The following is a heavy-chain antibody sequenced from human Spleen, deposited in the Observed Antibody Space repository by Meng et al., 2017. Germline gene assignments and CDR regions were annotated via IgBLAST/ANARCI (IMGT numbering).Heavy chain of an antibody. D-gene: IGHD1-26*01. CDR2: INPRDGYT. Sequence: QVQLVQSGAEAKNPGASVKVSCKASGYTFTSHWMHWVRQAPGQGLEWMGIINPRDGYTMYEQKFQGRITTTRDTSTGTVYMELSSLRSEDTAVYYCARVEVGITSGDYWGQGTLVTVSS. J-gene: IGHJ4*02. CDR1: GYTFTSHW. V-gene: IGHV1-46*01. CDR3: ARVEVGITSGDY.